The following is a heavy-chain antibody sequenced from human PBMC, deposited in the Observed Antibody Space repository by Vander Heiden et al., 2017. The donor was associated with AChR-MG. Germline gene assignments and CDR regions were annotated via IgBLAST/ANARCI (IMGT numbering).Heavy chain of an antibody. V-gene: IGHV4-59*08. D-gene: IGHD3-16*01. Sequence: QVQLQESGPGLVKPSETLSLTCTVPGGSISSYYWSWIRQPPGKGLEWIGYIYYSGSTNYNPSLKSRVTISVDTSKNQFSLKLSSVTAADTAVYYCARHGGDYWGQGTLVTVSS. CDR1: GGSISSYY. J-gene: IGHJ4*02. CDR3: ARHGGDY. CDR2: IYYSGST.